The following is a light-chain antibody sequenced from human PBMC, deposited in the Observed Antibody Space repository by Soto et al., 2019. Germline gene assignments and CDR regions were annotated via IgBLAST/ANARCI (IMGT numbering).Light chain of an antibody. CDR2: GAS. J-gene: IGKJ1*01. Sequence: VLTQSPATLSLSPGERATLSCRVSENVRTFVDWDQQTPGQAPRLRIYGASNRATDNPARFSGSGSGTDFTLTISNLEPEDFAVYYCQQHSHWPPWTFGQGTKVDI. V-gene: IGKV3-11*01. CDR3: QQHSHWPPWT. CDR1: ENVRTF.